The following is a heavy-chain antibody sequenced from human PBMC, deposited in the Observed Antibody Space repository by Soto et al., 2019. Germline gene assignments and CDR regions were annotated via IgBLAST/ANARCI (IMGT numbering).Heavy chain of an antibody. CDR2: FDPEDGET. CDR3: AITGYCSSTSSGCYFDY. D-gene: IGHD2-2*01. Sequence: ASVKVSCKVSGYTLTELSMHWVRQAPGKGLEWMGGFDPEDGETIYAQKFQGRVTMTEDTSTDTAYMELSSLRSEDTAVYYCAITGYCSSTSSGCYFDYWGQGTLVTVSS. CDR1: GYTLTELS. V-gene: IGHV1-24*01. J-gene: IGHJ4*02.